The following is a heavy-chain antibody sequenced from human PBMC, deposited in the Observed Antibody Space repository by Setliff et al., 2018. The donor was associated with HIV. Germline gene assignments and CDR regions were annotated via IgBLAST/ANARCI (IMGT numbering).Heavy chain of an antibody. CDR2: IYHSGNT. V-gene: IGHV4-39*01. Sequence: PSETLSLTCSVSGGPITSNTYFWGWIRQAPGKGLEWIGSIYHSGNTYYNPSLKSRVSISVATSKRQFSLKLTSVTAGDSALYYCARRRGQKATGWYYFDFWGQGTLVTVSS. D-gene: IGHD6-19*01. CDR3: ARRRGQKATGWYYFDF. CDR1: GGPITSNTYF. J-gene: IGHJ4*02.